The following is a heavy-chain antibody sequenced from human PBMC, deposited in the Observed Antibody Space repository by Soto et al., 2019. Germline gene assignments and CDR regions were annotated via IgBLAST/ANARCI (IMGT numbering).Heavy chain of an antibody. J-gene: IGHJ4*02. CDR2: ISPFSGDT. D-gene: IGHD4-4*01. V-gene: IGHV1-18*01. Sequence: QVQLVQSGAEVKKPGASVTVSCKASGYTFVTYGIAWVRQAPGQGLEWIGWISPFSGDTSYAQKFQGRVTRTTDTSTRTAYMALTPLTSGDTAVYYCALVQYFDYRGPGALVTVSS. CDR3: ALVQYFDY. CDR1: GYTFVTYG.